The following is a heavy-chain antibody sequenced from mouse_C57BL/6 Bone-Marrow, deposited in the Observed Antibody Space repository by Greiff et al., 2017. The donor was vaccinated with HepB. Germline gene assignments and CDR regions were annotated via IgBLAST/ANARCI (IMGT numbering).Heavy chain of an antibody. CDR2: IYPGSGST. J-gene: IGHJ1*03. Sequence: QVHVKQPGAELVKPGASVKMSCKASGYTFTSYWITWVKQRPGQGLEWIGDIYPGSGSTNYNEKFKSKATLTVDTSSSTAYMQLSSLTSEDSAVYYCARERIDGYYDWYFDVWGTGTTVTVSS. D-gene: IGHD2-3*01. CDR3: ARERIDGYYDWYFDV. V-gene: IGHV1-55*01. CDR1: GYTFTSYW.